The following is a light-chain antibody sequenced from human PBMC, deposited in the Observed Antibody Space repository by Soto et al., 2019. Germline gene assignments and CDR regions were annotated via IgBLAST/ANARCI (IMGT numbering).Light chain of an antibody. V-gene: IGKV1-9*01. CDR2: AAS. CDR3: QQLNSYPLP. Sequence: DIQLTQSPSFLSASVGDRVTITCRASQGISSYLAWYQQKPGKAPKLLIYAASTLQSGAPSRFSGSGSGPEFTLPISSLQPEEFATYNCQQLNSYPLPFGGGTKVEIK. CDR1: QGISSY. J-gene: IGKJ4*01.